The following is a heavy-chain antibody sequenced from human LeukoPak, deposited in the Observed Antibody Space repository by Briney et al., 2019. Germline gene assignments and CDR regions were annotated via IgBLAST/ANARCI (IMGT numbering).Heavy chain of an antibody. V-gene: IGHV3-53*01. CDR1: GFTVSSTY. CDR2: IYSGGST. D-gene: IGHD3-22*01. CDR3: ANEDSSGYYY. J-gene: IGHJ4*02. Sequence: GSLRLSCAASGFTVSSTYMSWVRQAPGKGLEWVSIIYSGGSTYYADSVKGRFTISRDNSKNTLYLQMSSLRVEDTAVYYCANEDSSGYYYWGQGTLVTVSS.